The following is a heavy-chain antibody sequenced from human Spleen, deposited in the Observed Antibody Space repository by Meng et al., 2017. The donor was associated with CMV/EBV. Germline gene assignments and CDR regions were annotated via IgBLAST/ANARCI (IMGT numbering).Heavy chain of an antibody. CDR2: ISGSGGST. J-gene: IGHJ6*02. D-gene: IGHD6-19*01. CDR3: ANGVAGNYYYGMDV. V-gene: IGHV3-23*01. Sequence: GECLKISCAASGFTFSSYAMSWVRQAPGKGLEWVSAISGSGGSTYYADSVKGRFTISRDNSKKTLFLQMNSLRAEDTAVYYCANGVAGNYYYGMDVWGQGTTVTVSS. CDR1: GFTFSSYA.